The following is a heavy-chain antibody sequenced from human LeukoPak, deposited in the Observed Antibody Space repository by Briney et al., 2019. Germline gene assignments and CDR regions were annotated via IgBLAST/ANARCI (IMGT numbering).Heavy chain of an antibody. CDR3: ARDTSWAAAGTGVDY. D-gene: IGHD6-13*01. CDR1: GYTFTSYG. Sequence: GASVKVSCKASGYTFTSYGVSWVREAPGHGLEGMGWMSAYNGNTKYAPKLHGRGTVTTDTDTSTASRELRRRTADDTDVYYCARDTSWAAAGTGVDYWGQGTLVTVSS. J-gene: IGHJ4*02. CDR2: MSAYNGNT. V-gene: IGHV1-18*01.